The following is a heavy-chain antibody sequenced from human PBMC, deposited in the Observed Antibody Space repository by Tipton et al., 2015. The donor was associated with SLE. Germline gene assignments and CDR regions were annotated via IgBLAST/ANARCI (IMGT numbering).Heavy chain of an antibody. CDR3: ARDRWQDAFDI. V-gene: IGHV4-59*11. J-gene: IGHJ3*02. Sequence: TLSLTCTVSGGSISSHYWSWIRQPPGKGLEWIGYIYYSGSTNYNPSLKSRVTISVDTSKNQFSLKLSSVTAADTAVYYCARDRWQDAFDIWGQGTMVTVSS. CDR1: GGSISSHY. CDR2: IYYSGST. D-gene: IGHD4-23*01.